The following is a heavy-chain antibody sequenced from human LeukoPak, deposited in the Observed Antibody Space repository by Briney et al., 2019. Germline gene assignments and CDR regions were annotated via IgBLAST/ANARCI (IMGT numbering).Heavy chain of an antibody. CDR3: ASRPGGSTWYGVFDF. Sequence: SETLSLTCTVSGVSMSNHYWSWIRHPPGKGLEWIGYIYGSETTNYNPSLKSRVTMSVDSSKNQFSLNLSSVTAADTALYYCASRPGGSTWYGVFDFWSRGTLVTVSS. CDR1: GVSMSNHY. CDR2: IYGSETT. V-gene: IGHV4-59*11. J-gene: IGHJ4*02. D-gene: IGHD6-13*01.